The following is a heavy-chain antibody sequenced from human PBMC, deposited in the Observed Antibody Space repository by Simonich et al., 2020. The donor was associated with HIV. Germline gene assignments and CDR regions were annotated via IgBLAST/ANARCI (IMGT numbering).Heavy chain of an antibody. V-gene: IGHV3-48*03. Sequence: EVQLVESGGGLVQPGGSLRLSCAASGFSFSSYEMNWVRQAPGKGLCWISFISSSGSTIYYADSVKGRFIISRDNAENSLYLQMNSLRAEDTAFYYCARDGRLTGTLFDYWGQGTLVTVSS. CDR2: ISSSGSTI. J-gene: IGHJ4*02. CDR1: GFSFSSYE. CDR3: ARDGRLTGTLFDY. D-gene: IGHD1-1*01.